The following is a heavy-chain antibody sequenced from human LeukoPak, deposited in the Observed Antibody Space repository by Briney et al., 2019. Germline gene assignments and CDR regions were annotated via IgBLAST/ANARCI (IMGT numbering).Heavy chain of an antibody. V-gene: IGHV1-2*06. CDR1: GYTFTGYY. CDR3: ARVDYYYYYYMDV. Sequence: ASVKVSCKASGYTFTGYYMHWVRQAPGQGLEWMGRINPNSGGTNYAQKFQGRVTMTRDTSISTAYMELSRLRSDDTAVYYCARVDYYYYYYMDVWGKGTTVTVSS. CDR2: INPNSGGT. J-gene: IGHJ6*03.